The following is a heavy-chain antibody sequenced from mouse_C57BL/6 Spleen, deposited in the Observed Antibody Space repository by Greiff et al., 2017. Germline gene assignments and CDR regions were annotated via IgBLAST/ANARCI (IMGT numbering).Heavy chain of an antibody. CDR3: ARGGSYDAMDY. CDR1: GYTFTDYN. CDR2: INPNNGGT. J-gene: IGHJ4*01. Sequence: VQLQQSGPELVKPGASVKIPCKASGYTFTDYNMDWVKQSPGESLEWIGDINPNNGGTTYNKKFKGKATLTVDKSSSTAYMELRSLTSDDTGVSYCARGGSYDAMDYWGQGTSVTVSS. D-gene: IGHD1-1*02. V-gene: IGHV1-18*01.